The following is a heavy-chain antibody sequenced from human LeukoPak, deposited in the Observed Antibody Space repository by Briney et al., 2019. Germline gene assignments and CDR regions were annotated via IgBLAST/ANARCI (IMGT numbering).Heavy chain of an antibody. CDR1: GFTFSSFA. Sequence: PGRSLRLSCAASGFTFSSFAFHWVRQAPGKGLEWVAVISHDGSDTFYADSVKGRFIISRDNSKNTLYLQMSSLRAEDTAVYFCARDQSAGYSSSGSSSWGRLGDWGQGTLVTVSS. V-gene: IGHV3-30-3*01. D-gene: IGHD6-13*01. CDR2: ISHDGSDT. CDR3: ARDQSAGYSSSGSSSWGRLGD. J-gene: IGHJ4*02.